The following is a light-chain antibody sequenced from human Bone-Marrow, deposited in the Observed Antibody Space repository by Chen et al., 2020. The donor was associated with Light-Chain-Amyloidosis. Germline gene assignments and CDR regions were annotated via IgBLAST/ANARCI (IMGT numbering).Light chain of an antibody. CDR3: AAWEDSLSGRGV. CDR1: SSNIGSNT. CDR2: SNN. V-gene: IGLV1-44*01. J-gene: IGLJ2*01. Sequence: QSVLTQPPSASGTPGQRVTISCSGSSSNIGSNTVNWYQQLPGTAPKLLIYSNNQRPSGVPDRFSGSKSGTSASLAISGLQSEDDADYYCAAWEDSLSGRGVFGGGTKLTVL.